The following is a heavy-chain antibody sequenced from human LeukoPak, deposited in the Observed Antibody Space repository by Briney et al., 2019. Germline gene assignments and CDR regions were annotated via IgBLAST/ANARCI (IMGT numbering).Heavy chain of an antibody. J-gene: IGHJ4*02. Sequence: GGSLRLSCVASGFSVSEYTMSWVRQAPGKGLEWVSGIYGGGTTFYRDSVKGRFTISRDNAKNSLYLQMNSLRAEDTAVYYCATREIPENWGQGTLVTVSS. CDR1: GFSVSEYT. CDR2: IYGGGTT. V-gene: IGHV3-11*01. CDR3: ATREIPEN.